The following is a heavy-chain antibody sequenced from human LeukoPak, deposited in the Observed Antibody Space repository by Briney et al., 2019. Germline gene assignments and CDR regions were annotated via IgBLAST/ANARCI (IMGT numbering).Heavy chain of an antibody. CDR2: IIHSGST. CDR1: GGSFSGYY. D-gene: IGHD2-8*01. J-gene: IGHJ4*02. V-gene: IGHV4-34*01. Sequence: SETLSLTCGVYGGSFSGYYWTWIRQSPGMGLEWIGEIIHSGSTNYNPSLTSRVTISVDTSKKQFSLELSSVTAADTAVYYCARGILVTVYAAFDGWGQGTLVTVSS. CDR3: ARGILVTVYAAFDG.